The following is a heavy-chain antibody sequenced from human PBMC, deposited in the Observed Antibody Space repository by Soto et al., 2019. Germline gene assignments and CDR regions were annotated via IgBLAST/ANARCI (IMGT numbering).Heavy chain of an antibody. CDR2: ISYHGSNK. CDR1: GFTFSSYG. V-gene: IGHV3-30*18. CDR3: AKVSYDSSGYSFVGGH. J-gene: IGHJ4*02. Sequence: QVQLVESGGGVVQPGRSLRLSCAASGFTFSSYGMHWVRQAPGKGLEWVAVISYHGSNKYYADSVKGRFTISRDNSKNTLYLQMNSLRAEDTAVYYCAKVSYDSSGYSFVGGHWGQGTLVTVSS. D-gene: IGHD3-22*01.